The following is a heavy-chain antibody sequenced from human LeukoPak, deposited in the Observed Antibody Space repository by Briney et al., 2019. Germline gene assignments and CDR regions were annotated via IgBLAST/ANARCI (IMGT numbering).Heavy chain of an antibody. CDR2: ISWNSGSI. Sequence: PGRSLRLSCAASGFTFDDFAMHWVRQAPGKGLEWDSGISWNSGSIGYADSVKGRFTISRDNAKNSLYLQMNSLRAEDTALYYCAKGTAAAGPYGMDVWGQGTTVTVSS. V-gene: IGHV3-9*01. CDR1: GFTFDDFA. D-gene: IGHD6-13*01. J-gene: IGHJ6*02. CDR3: AKGTAAAGPYGMDV.